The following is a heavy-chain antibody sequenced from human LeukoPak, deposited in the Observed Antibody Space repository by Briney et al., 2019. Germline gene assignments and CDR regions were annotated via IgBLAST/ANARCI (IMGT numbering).Heavy chain of an antibody. CDR3: AKDVGKWESLHFFDY. CDR1: GFTFSANA. D-gene: IGHD1-26*01. J-gene: IGHJ4*02. Sequence: GGSLRLSCLTSGFTFSANAMSWVRQAPGKGLEWISGISGSGASTYYADSVTGRFTISRDNTRNTLYLQMNSLRGDDTAVYYCAKDVGKWESLHFFDYWGQGTLVTVSS. V-gene: IGHV3-23*01. CDR2: ISGSGAST.